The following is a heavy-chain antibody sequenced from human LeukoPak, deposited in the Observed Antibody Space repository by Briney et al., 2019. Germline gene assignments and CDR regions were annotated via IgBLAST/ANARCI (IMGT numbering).Heavy chain of an antibody. Sequence: GASVKVSCKASGYTFTNYDINRVRQATGQGLEWVGWMNPNSGNTGSAQKFQGRVTMTRDTSISTAYMELSSLRSEDTAIYYCARAAGDLDYWGQGTLVTVSS. J-gene: IGHJ4*02. CDR1: GYTFTNYD. CDR2: MNPNSGNT. V-gene: IGHV1-8*01. CDR3: ARAAGDLDY.